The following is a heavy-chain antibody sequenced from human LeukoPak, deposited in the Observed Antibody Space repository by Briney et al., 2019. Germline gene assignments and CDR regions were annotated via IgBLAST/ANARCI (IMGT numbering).Heavy chain of an antibody. CDR2: IYYSGST. D-gene: IGHD2-2*02. J-gene: IGHJ3*02. CDR3: ARWALYTVDAFDI. Sequence: SETLSLTCAVYGGSFSGYYWSWIRQPPGKGLEWIGYIYYSGSTNYNPSLKSRVTISVDTSKNQFSLKLSSVTAADTAVYYCARWALYTVDAFDIWGQGTMVTVSS. CDR1: GGSFSGYY. V-gene: IGHV4-59*08.